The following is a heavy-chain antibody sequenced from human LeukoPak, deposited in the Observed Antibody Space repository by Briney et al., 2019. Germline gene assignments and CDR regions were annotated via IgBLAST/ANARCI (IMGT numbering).Heavy chain of an antibody. CDR2: ISGSGYST. CDR3: AKEAGYSGYDYPDY. D-gene: IGHD5-12*01. Sequence: PGGSLRLSCAASGFTFSSYAMSWVRQAPGKGLEWVSAISGSGYSTYYADPAKGRFTISRDNSKNTLYLQMNSLRAEDTAVYYCAKEAGYSGYDYPDYWGQGTLVTVSS. CDR1: GFTFSSYA. V-gene: IGHV3-23*01. J-gene: IGHJ4*02.